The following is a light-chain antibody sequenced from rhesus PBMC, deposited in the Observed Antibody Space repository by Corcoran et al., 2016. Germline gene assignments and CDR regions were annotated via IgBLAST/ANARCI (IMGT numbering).Light chain of an antibody. J-gene: IGKJ2*01. CDR2: EAA. CDR1: QGITND. CDR3: RPYYSTPYA. V-gene: IGKV1S17*01. Sequence: DIQMTQSPSSLSASVGDRVTITCRASQGITNDLAWYQQKPGETPKLLIYEAASLQSGIPSRFSGSGFGTVFTLTISSLQSEDFATSYCRPYYSTPYAFGQGTKVEIK.